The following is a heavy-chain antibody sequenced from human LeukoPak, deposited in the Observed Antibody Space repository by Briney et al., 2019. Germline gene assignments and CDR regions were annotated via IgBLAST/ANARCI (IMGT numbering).Heavy chain of an antibody. Sequence: SETLSLTCAVSGGSVSGYYWSWVRQFPGRRLEWIGYIHYSGRTNYNPSLKSRITLSLETSSNQISLELKSVTSADTALYYCVRDSGYSTSWYLIDDDFDIWGQGTMDIVSA. CDR1: GGSVSGYY. CDR3: VRDSGYSTSWYLIDDDFDI. J-gene: IGHJ3*02. CDR2: IHYSGRT. V-gene: IGHV4-59*02. D-gene: IGHD6-13*01.